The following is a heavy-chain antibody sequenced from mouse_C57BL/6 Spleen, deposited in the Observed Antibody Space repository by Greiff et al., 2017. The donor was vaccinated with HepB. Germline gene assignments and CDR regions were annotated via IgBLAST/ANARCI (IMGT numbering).Heavy chain of an antibody. Sequence: VQVVESGPGLVQPSQSLSITCTVSGFSLTSYGVHWVRQSPGKGLEWLGVIWRGGSTDYNAAFMSRLSITKDNTKSQVFFKMNSLQADDTAIYYCAKKGGYAMDYWGQGTSVTVSA. V-gene: IGHV2-5*01. CDR3: AKKGGYAMDY. J-gene: IGHJ4*01. CDR1: GFSLTSYG. CDR2: IWRGGST.